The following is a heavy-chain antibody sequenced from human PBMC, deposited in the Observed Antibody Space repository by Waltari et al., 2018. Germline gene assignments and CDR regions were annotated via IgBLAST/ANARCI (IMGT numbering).Heavy chain of an antibody. CDR1: GFTFSSYS. V-gene: IGHV3-21*01. CDR2: LSTSSSYI. CDR3: ARGRFCSGGSCHHYFDY. J-gene: IGHJ4*02. Sequence: EVQLVESGGGLVKPGGSLRLSCAASGFTFSSYSMNWVRQAPGKGLEWVSSLSTSSSYIYYADSVKGRFTISRDYAKNSLYLQMNSLRAEDTAVYYCARGRFCSGGSCHHYFDYWGQGTLVTVSS. D-gene: IGHD2-15*01.